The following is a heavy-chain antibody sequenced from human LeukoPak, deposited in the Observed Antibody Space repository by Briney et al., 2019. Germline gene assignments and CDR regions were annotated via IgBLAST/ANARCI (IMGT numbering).Heavy chain of an antibody. CDR1: GGSISTSSYY. CDR2: IFYSGSP. J-gene: IGHJ6*03. Sequence: SETLSLTCTVSGGSISTSSYYWGWVRQPPGNGLEWIGNIFYSGSPYYSPSLKSGVTISLDTSRHQFSLKLNSVTAADTAVYYCARQSGSYGVYYYYMDVWGKGTTVTISS. CDR3: ARQSGSYGVYYYYMDV. V-gene: IGHV4-39*01. D-gene: IGHD1-26*01.